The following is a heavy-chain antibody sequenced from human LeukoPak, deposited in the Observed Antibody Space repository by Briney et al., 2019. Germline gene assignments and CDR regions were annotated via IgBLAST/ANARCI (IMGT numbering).Heavy chain of an antibody. CDR3: ARAGSSGDYGY. J-gene: IGHJ4*02. V-gene: IGHV4-39*07. CDR1: GGSISSSSYY. CDR2: IFNSGTT. D-gene: IGHD4-17*01. Sequence: PSETLSLTCTVSGGSISSSSYYWGWIRQPPGKGLEWIGNIFNSGTTYYNPSLKSRVTISVDRSKNQFSLKLSSVTAADTAVYYCARAGSSGDYGYWGQGTLVTVSS.